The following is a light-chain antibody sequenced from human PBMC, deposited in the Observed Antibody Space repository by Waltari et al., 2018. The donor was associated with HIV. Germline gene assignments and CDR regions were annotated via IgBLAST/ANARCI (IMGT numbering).Light chain of an antibody. V-gene: IGKV2D-29*01. J-gene: IGKJ4*01. CDR3: MQSLQIPLT. CDR2: EVS. CDR1: QSLQHSNRKTY. Sequence: DIVMTQTPLSLSVTPGQPASISCKSNQSLQHSNRKTYLYWYLQKSGQPPQLLIYEVSNRFSGVPDRFSGSGSVTDFTLKFSRVEAEDVGVYYCMQSLQIPLTFGGGTKVEIK.